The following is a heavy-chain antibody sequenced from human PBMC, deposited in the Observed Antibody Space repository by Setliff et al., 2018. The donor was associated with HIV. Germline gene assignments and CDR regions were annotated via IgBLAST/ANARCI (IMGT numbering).Heavy chain of an antibody. J-gene: IGHJ6*02. Sequence: GESLKISCKGSGYSFTSYWISWVRQMPGKGLEWMGRIDPSNSNTNYSPSFQGQVTISADKSISTAYLQWSSLKAPDTAMYYCAKHLSPGSGWYSKARGMDVWGQGTTVTVSS. V-gene: IGHV5-10-1*04. CDR2: IDPSNSNT. D-gene: IGHD6-19*01. CDR1: GYSFTSYW. CDR3: AKHLSPGSGWYSKARGMDV.